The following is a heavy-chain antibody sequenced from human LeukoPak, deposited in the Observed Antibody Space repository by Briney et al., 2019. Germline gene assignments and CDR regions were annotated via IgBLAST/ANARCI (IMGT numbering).Heavy chain of an antibody. CDR3: ARGVIIRGRLDP. Sequence: GGSLRLSCAASGFIFRNYWMSWVRQAPGKGLEWVANIKEDGSEKYYVESVKGRFTISRDNAKNSLYLQMSSLRAEYTAVYYCARGVIIRGRLDPWGQGTLVTVSS. CDR2: IKEDGSEK. D-gene: IGHD3-10*01. V-gene: IGHV3-7*01. CDR1: GFIFRNYW. J-gene: IGHJ5*02.